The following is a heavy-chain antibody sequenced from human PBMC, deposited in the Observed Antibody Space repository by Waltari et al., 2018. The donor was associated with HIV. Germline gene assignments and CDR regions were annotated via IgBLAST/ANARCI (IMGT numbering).Heavy chain of an antibody. J-gene: IGHJ6*02. CDR2: INTRTGGT. Sequence: QAQVLQSGAEVTEPGASVKVSCESSGHTTVGYYFHWVRQAPGQGLEWMGWINTRTGGTNYAQKFQGRVNMARGTSLTTAHMELSSLRSDDTAAYYCATETYFGSGSYYRDAMDVWGQGTMVAVTS. CDR1: GHTTVGYY. CDR3: ATETYFGSGSYYRDAMDV. V-gene: IGHV1-2*02. D-gene: IGHD3-10*01.